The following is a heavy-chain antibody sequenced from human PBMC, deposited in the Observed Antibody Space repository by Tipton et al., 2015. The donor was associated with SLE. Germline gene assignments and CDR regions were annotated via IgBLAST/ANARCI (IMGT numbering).Heavy chain of an antibody. CDR2: IYTSGST. Sequence: LRLSCTVSGASISGGTYFWSWIRQSAGKGLEWIGRIYTSGSTKYNPSLKSRVTLSLDTSKNQFSLNLNSVTAADTAVYYCARGYYYDTTGYRSWMDPWGQGTLVTVSS. V-gene: IGHV4-61*02. D-gene: IGHD3-22*01. CDR3: ARGYYYDTTGYRSWMDP. J-gene: IGHJ5*02. CDR1: GASISGGTYF.